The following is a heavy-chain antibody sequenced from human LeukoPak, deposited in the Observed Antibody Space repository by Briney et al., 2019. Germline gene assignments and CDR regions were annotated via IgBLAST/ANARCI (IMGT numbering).Heavy chain of an antibody. CDR1: GYIFTDYY. J-gene: IGHJ4*02. CDR3: ARDDYGAHFDY. Sequence: ASVKVSCKASGYIFTDYYMHWVRQAPGQELGWMGWMNPNSGNTGYAQKFQGRVTITRNTSISTAYMELSSLRSEDTAVYYCARDDYGAHFDYWGQGTLVTVSS. CDR2: MNPNSGNT. V-gene: IGHV1-8*03. D-gene: IGHD4-17*01.